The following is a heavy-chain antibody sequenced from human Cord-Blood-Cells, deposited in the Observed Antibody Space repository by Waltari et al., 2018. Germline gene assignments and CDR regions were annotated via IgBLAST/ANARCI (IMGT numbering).Heavy chain of an antibody. V-gene: IGHV3-23*01. CDR2: ISGSGGST. Sequence: PGKGLEWVSAISGSGGSTYYADSVKGRFTISRDNSKNTLYLQMNSLRAEDTAVYYCAKALQYSGSYYYYGMDVWGQGTTVTVSS. J-gene: IGHJ6*02. CDR3: AKALQYSGSYYYYGMDV. D-gene: IGHD1-26*01.